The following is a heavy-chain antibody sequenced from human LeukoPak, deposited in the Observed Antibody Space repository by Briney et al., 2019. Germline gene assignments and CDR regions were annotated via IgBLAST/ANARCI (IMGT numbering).Heavy chain of an antibody. V-gene: IGHV1-18*04. J-gene: IGHJ5*02. CDR2: ISDYNGNT. Sequence: ASVKVSCKASGYTFKSHGISWVRQAPGQGLEWMGWISDYNGNTNYAQKFQGRVTMTTDTSTSTAYMELRSLRSDDTAVYYCARDKGYCSGGSCYYWFDPWGQGTLVTVSS. D-gene: IGHD2-15*01. CDR3: ARDKGYCSGGSCYYWFDP. CDR1: GYTFKSHG.